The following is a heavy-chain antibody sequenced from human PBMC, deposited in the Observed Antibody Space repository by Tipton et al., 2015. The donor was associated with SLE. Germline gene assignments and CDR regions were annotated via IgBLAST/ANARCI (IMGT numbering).Heavy chain of an antibody. CDR3: AREAVVVPAAKGDYYYYYGMDV. J-gene: IGHJ6*02. D-gene: IGHD2-2*01. CDR2: IYPGDSDT. V-gene: IGHV5-51*03. CDR1: GYSFTSYW. Sequence: QLVQSGAEVKKPGESLKISCKGSGYSFTSYWIGWVRQMPRKGLEWMGIIYPGDSDTRYSPSFQGQVTISADKSISTAYLQWSSLKASDTAMYYCAREAVVVPAAKGDYYYYYGMDVWGQGTTVTVSS.